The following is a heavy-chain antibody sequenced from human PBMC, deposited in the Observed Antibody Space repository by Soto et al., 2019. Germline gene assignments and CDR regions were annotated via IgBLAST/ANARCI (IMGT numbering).Heavy chain of an antibody. D-gene: IGHD3-22*01. J-gene: IGHJ6*02. V-gene: IGHV1-69*12. CDR1: GGTFSSYA. Sequence: QVQLVQSGAEVKKPGSSVKVSCKASGGTFSSYAISWVRQAPGQGLEWMGGIIPIFGTADYAQKSQGRVTITAGESTSTAYMELSSLRSGDTAVYYCAVTMTNYYYYGMDVWGQGTTVTVSS. CDR2: IIPIFGTA. CDR3: AVTMTNYYYYGMDV.